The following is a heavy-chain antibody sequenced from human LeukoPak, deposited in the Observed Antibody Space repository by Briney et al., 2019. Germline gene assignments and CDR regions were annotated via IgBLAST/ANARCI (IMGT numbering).Heavy chain of an antibody. CDR3: ARDSFGTSRPSDY. CDR2: INTDNGIT. CDR1: GYTFTSYY. J-gene: IGHJ4*02. V-gene: IGHV1-3*04. D-gene: IGHD2-2*01. Sequence: ASVKVSCKASGYTFTSYYMHWVRQAPGQSLEWMGWINTDNGITKYSQKFQGRLTITRDTSASTAYMELSSLRSEDTAVYYCARDSFGTSRPSDYWGQGTLVTVSA.